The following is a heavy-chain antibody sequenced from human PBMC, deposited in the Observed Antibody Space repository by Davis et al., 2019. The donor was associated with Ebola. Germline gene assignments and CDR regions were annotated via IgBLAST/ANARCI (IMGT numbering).Heavy chain of an antibody. V-gene: IGHV1-46*02. CDR3: ARVRGGNYFDN. Sequence: AASVKVSCKASGYPFNFFYIHWVRQAPGQGLEWMGIIDPSGGGTIYAQNFQGRVTMTSDTSTTTVYLELSRMRSEDTAVYYCARVRGGNYFDNWGQGTLVTVSS. CDR1: GYPFNFFY. J-gene: IGHJ4*02. CDR2: IDPSGGGT. D-gene: IGHD3-10*01.